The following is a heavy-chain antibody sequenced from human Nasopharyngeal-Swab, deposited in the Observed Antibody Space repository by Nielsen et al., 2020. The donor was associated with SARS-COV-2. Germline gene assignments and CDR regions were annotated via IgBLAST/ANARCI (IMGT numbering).Heavy chain of an antibody. Sequence: WIRQPPGKGLEWIGSIYYSGSTYYNPSLESRVTISVDTSKNQFSLKLSSVTAADTAVYYCATPWELSAYWGQGTLVTVSS. J-gene: IGHJ4*02. V-gene: IGHV4-39*01. CDR3: ATPWELSAY. CDR2: IYYSGST. D-gene: IGHD1-26*01.